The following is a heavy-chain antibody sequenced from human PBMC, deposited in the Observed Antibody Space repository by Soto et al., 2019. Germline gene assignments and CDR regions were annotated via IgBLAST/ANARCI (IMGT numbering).Heavy chain of an antibody. D-gene: IGHD3-10*01. V-gene: IGHV1-18*04. J-gene: IGHJ5*02. CDR2: ISAYNGNT. CDR3: ARKMRLWFGELLYNWFDP. Sequence: ASVKVSCKASGYAFTSYGISWVRQAPGQGLEWMGWISAYNGNTNYAQKLQGRVTMTTDTSTSTAYMELRSLRSDDTAVYYCARKMRLWFGELLYNWFDPWGQGTLVTVS. CDR1: GYAFTSYG.